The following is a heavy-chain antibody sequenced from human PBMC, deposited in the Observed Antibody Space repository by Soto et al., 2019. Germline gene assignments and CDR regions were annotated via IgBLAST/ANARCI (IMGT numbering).Heavy chain of an antibody. Sequence: EVQLLESGGGLVQPGGSLRLSCAASGFTFSSYAMSWVRQAPGKGLEWVSAISGSGGSTYYADSVKGRFTISRDNSKNTLYLQMNSLRAEDTAVYYCAKVLSIRSNAEDPVTTIFDYWGQGTLVTVSS. D-gene: IGHD4-4*01. V-gene: IGHV3-23*01. CDR2: ISGSGGST. J-gene: IGHJ4*02. CDR1: GFTFSSYA. CDR3: AKVLSIRSNAEDPVTTIFDY.